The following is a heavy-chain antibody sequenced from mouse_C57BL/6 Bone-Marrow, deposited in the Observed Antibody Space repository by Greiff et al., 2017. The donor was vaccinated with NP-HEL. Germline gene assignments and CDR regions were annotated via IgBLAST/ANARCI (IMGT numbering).Heavy chain of an antibody. V-gene: IGHV2-2*01. CDR1: GFSLTSYG. CDR3: AGHYYGNYYAMDY. D-gene: IGHD1-1*01. Sequence: VQLVESGPGLVQPSQSLSITCTVSGFSLTSYGVHWVRQSPGKGLEWLGVIWSGGSTDYNAAFISRLSICKDNSKSQVFFKMNSLQADDTAIYYCAGHYYGNYYAMDYWGQGTSVTVSS. J-gene: IGHJ4*01. CDR2: IWSGGST.